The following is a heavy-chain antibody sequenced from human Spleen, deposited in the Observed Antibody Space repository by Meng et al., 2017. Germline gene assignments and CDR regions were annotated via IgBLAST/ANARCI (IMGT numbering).Heavy chain of an antibody. CDR3: ARDRSDYGNWFDP. D-gene: IGHD3-16*01. CDR2: INPNSGDT. V-gene: IGHV1-2*06. CDR1: GYTFTGYY. J-gene: IGHJ5*02. Sequence: QVQLVQSGAEVKKPGASVKVSCKASGYTFTGYYMHWVRQAPGQGLEWMGRINPNSGDTNYAQKFQGRVTMTKDTSISTAYMELSSLRSDDTAVYYCARDRSDYGNWFDPWGQGTLVTVSS.